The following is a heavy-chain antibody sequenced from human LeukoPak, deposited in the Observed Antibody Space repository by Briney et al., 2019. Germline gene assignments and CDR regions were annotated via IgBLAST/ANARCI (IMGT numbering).Heavy chain of an antibody. Sequence: GGSLRLSCAASGFTFSSYAMHWIRQAPGKGLEWVAVISYDGSNKYYADSVKGRFTISRDNSKNTLYLQMNSLRAEDTSVYYCARGVRGYSYGIDYWGQGTLVTVSS. D-gene: IGHD5-18*01. CDR1: GFTFSSYA. CDR3: ARGVRGYSYGIDY. V-gene: IGHV3-30-3*01. CDR2: ISYDGSNK. J-gene: IGHJ4*02.